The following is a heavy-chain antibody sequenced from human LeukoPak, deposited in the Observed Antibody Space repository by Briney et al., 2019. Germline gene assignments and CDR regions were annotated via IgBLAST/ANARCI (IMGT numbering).Heavy chain of an antibody. V-gene: IGHV4-38-2*02. D-gene: IGHD1-26*01. CDR2: IYHSGST. CDR3: VRDRGSYYVHDAFDI. Sequence: SETLSPTCTVSGYSISSGYYWGWIGQPPGKGLEWIGSIYHSGSTYYNPSLKSRVTISVDTSKNQFSLKLSSVTAADTAVYCCVRDRGSYYVHDAFDIWGQGTMVTVSS. J-gene: IGHJ3*02. CDR1: GYSISSGYY.